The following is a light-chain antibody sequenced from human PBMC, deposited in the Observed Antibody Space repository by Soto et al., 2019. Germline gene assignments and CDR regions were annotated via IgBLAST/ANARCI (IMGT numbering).Light chain of an antibody. CDR2: DVA. CDR1: SSDVGGSNF. V-gene: IGLV2-14*03. J-gene: IGLJ1*01. CDR3: GSYSASNTYD. Sequence: QSALTQPASVSDSPGQSITISCTGTSSDVGGSNFVSWYQQHPGKPPKLIIYDVANRPSGVSNRFSGSKSGSTASLIISSLQTEDEAEYYCGSYSASNTYDFGTGTMVTVL.